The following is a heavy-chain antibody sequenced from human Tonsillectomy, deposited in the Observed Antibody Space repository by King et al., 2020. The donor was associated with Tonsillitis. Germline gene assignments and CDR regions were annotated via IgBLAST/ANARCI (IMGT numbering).Heavy chain of an antibody. CDR3: GKDISPGGMDL. Sequence: VQLVESGGDLVQPGGSLRLSCAASGLTLDKYAMHWVRQPPGKGLGGVSAISLDSDRIGYADSVKGRFTISRDNAKNSVYLEMNSLRAEDTVLYYCGKDISPGGMDLWGQGTPVTVSS. D-gene: IGHD7-27*01. V-gene: IGHV3-9*01. J-gene: IGHJ6*02. CDR2: ISLDSDRI. CDR1: GLTLDKYA.